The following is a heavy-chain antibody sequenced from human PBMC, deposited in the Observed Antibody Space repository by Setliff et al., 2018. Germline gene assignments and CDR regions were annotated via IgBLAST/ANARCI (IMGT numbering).Heavy chain of an antibody. D-gene: IGHD3-10*01. J-gene: IGHJ1*01. V-gene: IGHV4-4*08. CDR3: ARGPRGYGSGSYYATEYFQH. Sequence: KPSETLSLTCTVSGGSISSHYWSWIRQPPGKGLEWIGYIYSSGSTNYNPSLKSRVTISVDTSKNQFSLKLSSVTAADTAVYYCARGPRGYGSGSYYATEYFQHWGQGTLVTVSS. CDR1: GGSISSHY. CDR2: IYSSGST.